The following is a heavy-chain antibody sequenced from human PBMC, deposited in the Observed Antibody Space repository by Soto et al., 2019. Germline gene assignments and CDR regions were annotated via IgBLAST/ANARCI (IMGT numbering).Heavy chain of an antibody. CDR3: AKDTYSGSYYSQNY. D-gene: IGHD1-26*01. J-gene: IGHJ4*02. CDR2: ISGSGGST. V-gene: IGHV3-23*01. CDR1: GFTFSSYA. Sequence: GSLRLSCAASGFTFSSYAMSLVRQAPGKGLEWVSAISGSGGSTYYADSVKGRFTISRDNSKNTLYLQMNSLRAEDTAVYYCAKDTYSGSYYSQNYWGQGTLVTVSS.